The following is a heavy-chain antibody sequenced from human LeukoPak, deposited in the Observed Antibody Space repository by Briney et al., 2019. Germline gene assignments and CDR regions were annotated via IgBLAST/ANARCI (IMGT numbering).Heavy chain of an antibody. J-gene: IGHJ4*02. CDR3: GSTQSYFQY. V-gene: IGHV6-1*01. CDR2: TYHRSTCSP. Sequence: PQTLSLTCAISGDSVSSNSATWNWTRASPSSGLEWLRRTYHRSTCSPEYAVSVKSRLALNPDTSKNQYSLQLNSVTPEDTAVYYCGSTQSYFQYWGQGIVVTVSS. CDR1: GDSVSSNSAT. D-gene: IGHD2-15*01.